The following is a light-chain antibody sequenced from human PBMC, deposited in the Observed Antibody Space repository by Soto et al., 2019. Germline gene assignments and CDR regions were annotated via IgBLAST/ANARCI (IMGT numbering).Light chain of an antibody. Sequence: EIVLTQSPGTLSLSPGEGATLSCRASQSVSSSYLAWYQQKPGQAPRLLIYGASSRATGIPDRFRGSGSGTDFTLTISRLEPEDFAVYYCQQYDSSPLTFGGGTKVEIK. J-gene: IGKJ4*02. CDR1: QSVSSSY. CDR3: QQYDSSPLT. V-gene: IGKV3-20*01. CDR2: GAS.